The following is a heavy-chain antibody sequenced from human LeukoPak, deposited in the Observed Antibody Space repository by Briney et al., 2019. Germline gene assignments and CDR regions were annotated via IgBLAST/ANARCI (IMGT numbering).Heavy chain of an antibody. Sequence: GGSLRLSCAASGFTFSSYWMSWVRQAPGKGLEWVANIKHDGSEKYYVDSVAGRFIISRDNAKNSLYLQMSGLRAEDTAVYYCARDRRWFGELPFDYWGQGALVTVSS. CDR2: IKHDGSEK. CDR1: GFTFSSYW. V-gene: IGHV3-7*01. D-gene: IGHD3-10*01. CDR3: ARDRRWFGELPFDY. J-gene: IGHJ4*02.